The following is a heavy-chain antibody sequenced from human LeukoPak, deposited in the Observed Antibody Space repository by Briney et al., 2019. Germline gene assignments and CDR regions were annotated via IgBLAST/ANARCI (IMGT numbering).Heavy chain of an antibody. CDR2: INPNSGGT. D-gene: IGHD3-9*01. Sequence: ASVKVSCKASGYTFTCYYMHWVRQAPGQGLEWMGWINPNSGGTNYAQKFQGRVTMTEDTSTDTAYMELNSLRSEDTAVYYCAAQLRYFDWLAYWGQGTLVTVSS. J-gene: IGHJ4*02. CDR1: GYTFTCYY. V-gene: IGHV1-2*02. CDR3: AAQLRYFDWLAY.